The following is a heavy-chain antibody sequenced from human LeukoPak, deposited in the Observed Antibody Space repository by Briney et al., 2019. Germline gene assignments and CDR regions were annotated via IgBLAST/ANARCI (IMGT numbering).Heavy chain of an antibody. Sequence: ASVKVSCKASGYTFTSYGISWVRQAPGQGLEWMGWISAYNGNTNYAQKLQGRVTMTIDTSTSTAYMELRSLRSDDTAVYYCARVGVYDSSGYYSSDAFDIWGQGTMVTVSS. CDR2: ISAYNGNT. V-gene: IGHV1-18*01. CDR3: ARVGVYDSSGYYSSDAFDI. J-gene: IGHJ3*02. D-gene: IGHD3-22*01. CDR1: GYTFTSYG.